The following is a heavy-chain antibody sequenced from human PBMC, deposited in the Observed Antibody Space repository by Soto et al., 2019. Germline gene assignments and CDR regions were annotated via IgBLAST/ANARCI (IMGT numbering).Heavy chain of an antibody. CDR2: IYPGDSDA. J-gene: IGHJ6*02. V-gene: IGHV5-51*01. CDR1: GYSFTSYW. CDR3: ARLGIAVAATSGGMDV. Sequence: PGESLKISCKGSGYSFTSYWIGWVRQMPGKGLEWMGIIYPGDSDARYSPSFQGQVTISADKSISTAYLQWSSLKASDTAMYYCARLGIAVAATSGGMDVWGQGTTVTVS. D-gene: IGHD6-19*01.